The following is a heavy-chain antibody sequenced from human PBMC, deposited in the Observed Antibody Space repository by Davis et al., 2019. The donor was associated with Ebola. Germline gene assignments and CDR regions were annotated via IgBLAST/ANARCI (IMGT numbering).Heavy chain of an antibody. J-gene: IGHJ6*02. CDR2: IYYSGST. V-gene: IGHV4-61*08. Sequence: SETLSLTCTVSGGSISSGDYYWSWIRQPPGKGLEWIGYIYYSGSTNYNPSLKSRVTISVDTSKNQFSLKLSSVTAADTAVYYCARDPHALGYCSGGSCSTYGMDVWGQGTTVTVSS. D-gene: IGHD2-15*01. CDR3: ARDPHALGYCSGGSCSTYGMDV. CDR1: GGSISSGDYY.